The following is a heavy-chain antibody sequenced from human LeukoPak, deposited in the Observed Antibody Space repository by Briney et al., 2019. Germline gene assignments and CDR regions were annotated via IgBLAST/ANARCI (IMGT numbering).Heavy chain of an antibody. CDR3: ARGDKYAAVAESG. Sequence: PGGSLRLSCAASGFSFSRYWMSWVRQAPGKGLEWVANIKQDGSEKNYVESVKGRFTISRDNAKNSLYLQTNSLRAEDTAVYYCARGDKYAAVAESGWGQGTLVTVSS. V-gene: IGHV3-7*03. D-gene: IGHD6-19*01. CDR1: GFSFSRYW. CDR2: IKQDGSEK. J-gene: IGHJ4*02.